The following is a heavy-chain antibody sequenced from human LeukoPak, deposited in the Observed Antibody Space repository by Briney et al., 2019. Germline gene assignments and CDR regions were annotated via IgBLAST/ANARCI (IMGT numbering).Heavy chain of an antibody. D-gene: IGHD6-19*01. CDR2: IYTGGST. V-gene: IGHV3-66*01. J-gene: IGHJ4*02. CDR1: GFTVSSNY. Sequence: GGSLRLSCAVSGFTVSSNYMTWVRRAPGKGLEWVSIIYTGGSTYYADSVKGRFTISRDNAKNSLYLQMNSLRAEDTAVYYCAIQYSSGWYHDYWGQGTLVTVSS. CDR3: AIQYSSGWYHDY.